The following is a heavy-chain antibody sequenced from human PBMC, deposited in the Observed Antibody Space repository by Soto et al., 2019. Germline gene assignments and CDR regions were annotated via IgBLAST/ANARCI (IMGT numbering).Heavy chain of an antibody. CDR2: IYSDGST. V-gene: IGHV3-66*04. J-gene: IGHJ5*02. D-gene: IGHD3-22*01. CDR1: GFTVSSNY. Sequence: ESGGGLVQPGGSLRLSCAASGFTVSSNYMSWVRQAPGKGLEWVSVIYSDGSTYYTASVKGRFTISRDSSKNTLYLQMNSLRAEDTAVYYCARLGDSSGYSGWFDPWGQGTLVTVSS. CDR3: ARLGDSSGYSGWFDP.